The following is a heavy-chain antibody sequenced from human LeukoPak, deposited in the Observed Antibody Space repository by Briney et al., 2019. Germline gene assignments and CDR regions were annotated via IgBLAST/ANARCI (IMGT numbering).Heavy chain of an antibody. CDR2: INPNSGGT. CDR3: ARQAAARPGPIDY. Sequence: ASVKVSCKASGYAFTGYYMRWVRQAPGQGLEWMGWINPNSGGTNYAQKFHGRVTMTRDTSISTAYMELSRLRSDDTAVYYCARQAAARPGPIDYCGQGTLVTVSS. CDR1: GYAFTGYY. V-gene: IGHV1-2*02. D-gene: IGHD2-2*01. J-gene: IGHJ4*02.